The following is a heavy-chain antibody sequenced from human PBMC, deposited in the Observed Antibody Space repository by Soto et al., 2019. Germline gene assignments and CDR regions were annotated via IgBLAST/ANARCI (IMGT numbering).Heavy chain of an antibody. D-gene: IGHD1-7*01. V-gene: IGHV3-23*01. J-gene: IGHJ4*02. CDR2: MSGSSSTK. Sequence: GFLRLSCATSGLNFSNYAMSWVRQAPGVGLEWVSSMSGSSSTKYYADSVRGRFTISRDRSKNTLYLQMSSLRAEDTALYYCAKNQERELPRVIDFWGQGTLVTVSS. CDR1: GLNFSNYA. CDR3: AKNQERELPRVIDF.